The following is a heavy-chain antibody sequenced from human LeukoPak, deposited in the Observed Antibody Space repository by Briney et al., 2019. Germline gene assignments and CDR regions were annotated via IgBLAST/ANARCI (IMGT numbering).Heavy chain of an antibody. CDR2: ISADGGST. V-gene: IGHV3-43*02. CDR3: AKESGKFDY. CDR1: GLTFDDSA. Sequence: GGSLRLSCVASGLTFDDSAMHWVRQAPGKGLEWVSLISADGGSTFSADSVKGRFSISRDNSKNSLYLQMNSLRSEDTAMYYCAKESGKFDYWGQGTLVAVPS. J-gene: IGHJ4*02.